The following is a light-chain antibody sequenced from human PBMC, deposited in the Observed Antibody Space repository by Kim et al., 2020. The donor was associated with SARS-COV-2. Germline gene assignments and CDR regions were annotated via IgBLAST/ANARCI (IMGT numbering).Light chain of an antibody. CDR3: QAWDSSTVV. J-gene: IGLJ3*02. V-gene: IGLV3-1*01. Sequence: SYELTQPPSVSVSPGQTASITCSGDKLGDKYACWYQQKPGQSPVLVIYQDNKRPSGIPERFSGSNSGNTAPLTISGTQAMDEADYYCQAWDSSTVVFGGG. CDR2: QDN. CDR1: KLGDKY.